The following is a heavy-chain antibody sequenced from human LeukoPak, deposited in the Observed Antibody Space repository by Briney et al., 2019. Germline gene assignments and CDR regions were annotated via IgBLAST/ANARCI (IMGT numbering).Heavy chain of an antibody. J-gene: IGHJ6*02. Sequence: SETLSLTCTVSGGSISSSSYYWGWIRQPPGKGLEWIGSIYYSGSTYYNPSLKSRGTISVDTSKNQFSLKLSSVTAADTAVYYCARDSVPATAISYYYGMDVWGQGTTVTVSS. D-gene: IGHD2-21*02. V-gene: IGHV4-39*07. CDR3: ARDSVPATAISYYYGMDV. CDR2: IYYSGST. CDR1: GGSISSSSYY.